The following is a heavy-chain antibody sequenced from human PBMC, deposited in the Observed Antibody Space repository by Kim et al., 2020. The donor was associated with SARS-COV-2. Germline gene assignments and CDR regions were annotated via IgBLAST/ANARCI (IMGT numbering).Heavy chain of an antibody. CDR1: GYTFTGYY. V-gene: IGHV1-2*02. CDR3: ASHYYDSSGYVGFPMNAFDI. J-gene: IGHJ3*02. D-gene: IGHD3-22*01. Sequence: ASVKVSCKASGYTFTGYYMHWVRQAPGQGLEWMGWINPNSGGTNYAQKFQGRVTMTRDTSINTAYMELSRLRSDDTAVYYCASHYYDSSGYVGFPMNAFDIWGQGTMVTVSS. CDR2: INPNSGGT.